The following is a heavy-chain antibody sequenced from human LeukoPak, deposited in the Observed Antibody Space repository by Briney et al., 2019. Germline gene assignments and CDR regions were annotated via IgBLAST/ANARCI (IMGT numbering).Heavy chain of an antibody. CDR1: GFIFTGYY. CDR2: INPNTGGT. D-gene: IGHD2-15*01. V-gene: IGHV1-2*02. J-gene: IGHJ4*02. CDR3: AREMVGVAFGDY. Sequence: ASVKVSCKASGFIFTGYYMHWVRQAPGQGLEWMGWINPNTGGTNYAQKFQGRVTMTRDTSISTAYMDLSSLRSDDTAVYYCAREMVGVAFGDYWGQGTLVTVSS.